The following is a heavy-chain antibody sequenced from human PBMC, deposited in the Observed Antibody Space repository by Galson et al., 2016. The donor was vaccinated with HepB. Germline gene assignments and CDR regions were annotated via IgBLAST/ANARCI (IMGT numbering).Heavy chain of an antibody. D-gene: IGHD3-9*01. Sequence: SLRLSCAASGFTFSDYGMSWVRQAPGKPLEWVSVISGGGHDTYYADSVKGRFTISRDNSKNMLFLQMTGLRADDTAVFYCTKSRYFDASGDPPFDNWGQGARVTVSP. J-gene: IGHJ4*02. CDR3: TKSRYFDASGDPPFDN. CDR1: GFTFSDYG. CDR2: ISGGGHDT. V-gene: IGHV3-23*01.